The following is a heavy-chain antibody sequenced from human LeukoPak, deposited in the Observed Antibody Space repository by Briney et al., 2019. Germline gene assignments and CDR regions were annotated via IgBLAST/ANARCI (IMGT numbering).Heavy chain of an antibody. D-gene: IGHD6-13*01. CDR1: GGSISSYY. Sequence: SETLSLTCTVSGGSISSYYWSWIRQPPGKGLGWIGYIYYSGSTNYNPSLKSRVTISVDTSKNQFSLKLSSVTAADTAVYYCARAAAAGDFDYWGQGTLVTVSS. CDR3: ARAAAAGDFDY. V-gene: IGHV4-59*01. J-gene: IGHJ4*02. CDR2: IYYSGST.